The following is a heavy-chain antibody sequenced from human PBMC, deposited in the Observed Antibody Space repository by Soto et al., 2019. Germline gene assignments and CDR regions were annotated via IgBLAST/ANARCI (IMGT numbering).Heavy chain of an antibody. D-gene: IGHD3-22*01. CDR3: ARDRGPLDSSGYYVGPYY. CDR1: GFTFSSYA. Sequence: LRLSCAASGFTFSSYAMQWVRQSPGKGLEWVAVISYDGSNKYYADSVKGRFTISRDNSKNTLYLQMNSLRAEDTAVYYCARDRGPLDSSGYYVGPYYWGQGTLVTVSS. CDR2: ISYDGSNK. V-gene: IGHV3-30-3*01. J-gene: IGHJ4*02.